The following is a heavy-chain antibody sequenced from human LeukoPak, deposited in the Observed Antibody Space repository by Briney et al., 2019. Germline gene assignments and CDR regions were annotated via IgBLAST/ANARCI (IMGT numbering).Heavy chain of an antibody. J-gene: IGHJ4*02. V-gene: IGHV5-51*01. CDR2: IYPDDPDT. D-gene: IGHD5-12*01. CDR1: GYSFTTYW. CDR3: ARLDRYGYALDY. Sequence: GESLKISCQGSGYSFTTYWIGWVRQMPGKGLEWMGIIYPDDPDTRSSPSFRGQATISADRSISTAYLQWSSLKASDTAVYYCARLDRYGYALDYWGQGTLVTVSS.